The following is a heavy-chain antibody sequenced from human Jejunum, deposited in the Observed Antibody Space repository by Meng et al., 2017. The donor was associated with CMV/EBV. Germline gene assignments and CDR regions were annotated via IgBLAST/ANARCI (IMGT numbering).Heavy chain of an antibody. V-gene: IGHV3-23*01. CDR2: VCGRGSPT. CDR3: AKDMGF. J-gene: IGHJ4*02. CDR1: VCSFRHSA. Sequence: VCSFRHSAGRWVGQVPWMGPECGSSVCGRGSPTYYADSVKGRFAISRINSRNILFLQMSSLRDADTGIYYCAKDMGFWGPGTLVTVSS. D-gene: IGHD1-26*01.